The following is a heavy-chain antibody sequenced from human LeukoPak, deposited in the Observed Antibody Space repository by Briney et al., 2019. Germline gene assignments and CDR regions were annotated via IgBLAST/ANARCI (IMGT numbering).Heavy chain of an antibody. CDR3: ATKQWLAPPPDS. V-gene: IGHV3-74*01. D-gene: IGHD6-19*01. CDR1: GFTFSKYW. Sequence: GGSLRLSCAASGFTFSKYWMLWVRQAPGKGLESVSRINTDGTVTTYADSVKGRFTVSRDNADNTMFLQMNSVGDEDTAVYYCATKQWLAPPPDSWGQGTPVTDSS. J-gene: IGHJ4*02. CDR2: INTDGTVT.